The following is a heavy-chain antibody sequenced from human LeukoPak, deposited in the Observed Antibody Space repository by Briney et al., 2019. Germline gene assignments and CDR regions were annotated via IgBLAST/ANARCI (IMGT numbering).Heavy chain of an antibody. CDR1: GGSFSGYY. J-gene: IGHJ6*04. D-gene: IGHD3-10*01. V-gene: IGHV4-34*01. Sequence: PLETLSLTCAVYGGSFSGYYWSWIRQPPGKGLEWIGEINHSGSTNYNPSLKSRVTISVDTSKNQFSLKLSSVTAADTAVYYCARDTYYYGSGSYYYGMDVWGKGTTVTVSS. CDR3: ARDTYYYGSGSYYYGMDV. CDR2: INHSGST.